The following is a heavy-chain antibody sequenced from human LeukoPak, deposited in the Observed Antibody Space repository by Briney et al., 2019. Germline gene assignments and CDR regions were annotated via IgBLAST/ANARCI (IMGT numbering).Heavy chain of an antibody. CDR1: GGSISSYY. D-gene: IGHD3-10*01. J-gene: IGHJ6*03. V-gene: IGHV4-4*07. Sequence: SETLSLTCTVSGGSISSYYWSWIRQPAGKGLEWIGRIYTSGSTNYNPSLKSRVTMSVDTSKNQFSLKLSSVTAADTAVYYCARVGGVSDPNYYMDVWGKGTTVTVSS. CDR2: IYTSGST. CDR3: ARVGGVSDPNYYMDV.